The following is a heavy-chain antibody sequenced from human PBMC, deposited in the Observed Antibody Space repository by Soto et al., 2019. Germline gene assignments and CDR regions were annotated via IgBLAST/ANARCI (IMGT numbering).Heavy chain of an antibody. Sequence: SETLSLTCAVYGGSFSGYYWSWIRQPPGKGLEWIGEINHSGSTNYNPSLKSRVTISVDTSKNQFSPKLSSVTAADTAVYYCARGSVVLMVYAMYYYYYGMDFWGQGTTVTVS. CDR3: ARGSVVLMVYAMYYYYYGMDF. V-gene: IGHV4-34*01. CDR2: INHSGST. D-gene: IGHD2-8*01. J-gene: IGHJ6*02. CDR1: GGSFSGYY.